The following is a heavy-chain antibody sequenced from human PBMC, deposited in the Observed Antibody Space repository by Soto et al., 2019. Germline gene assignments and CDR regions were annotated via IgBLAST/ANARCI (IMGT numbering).Heavy chain of an antibody. J-gene: IGHJ5*02. Sequence: QVQLVQSGAEVKKPGSSVKVSCKASGGTFDSYVISWLRQAPGQGLEWMGGIMPIFGTPNYAQKFRGRVTISADESTRTAYLELSSLTSDDTAVYYCARVHSSGIFYFVDPWGQGTLVTVSS. D-gene: IGHD3-10*01. V-gene: IGHV1-69*01. CDR3: ARVHSSGIFYFVDP. CDR2: IMPIFGTP. CDR1: GGTFDSYV.